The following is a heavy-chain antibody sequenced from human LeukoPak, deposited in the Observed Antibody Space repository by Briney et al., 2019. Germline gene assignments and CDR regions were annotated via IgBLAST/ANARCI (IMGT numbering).Heavy chain of an antibody. CDR1: GFTFSDYY. CDR2: ISSSGSTI. CDR3: ARARVSGGTFYHPFDY. Sequence: GGSLRLSCAASGFTFSDYYMSWIRQAPGKGLEWVSDISSSGSTIYYADSAKGRFTISRDNAKNSLSLQMNSLRAGDTAVYSCARARVSGGTFYHPFDYWGQGTLVTVSS. J-gene: IGHJ4*02. V-gene: IGHV3-11*04. D-gene: IGHD2-15*01.